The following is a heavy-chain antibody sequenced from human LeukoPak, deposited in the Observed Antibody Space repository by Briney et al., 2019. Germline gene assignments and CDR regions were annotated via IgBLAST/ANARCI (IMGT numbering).Heavy chain of an antibody. D-gene: IGHD3-10*01. J-gene: IGHJ6*04. CDR2: IYHSGST. CDR1: GYSISSGYY. CDR3: ARDPEGFGELLYWDV. V-gene: IGHV4-38-2*02. Sequence: PSETLSLTCTVSGYSISSGYYWGWIRQPPGKGLEWIGSIYHSGSTYYNPSLKSRVTISVDTSKNQFSLKLSSVTAADTAVYYCARDPEGFGELLYWDVWGKGTTVTISS.